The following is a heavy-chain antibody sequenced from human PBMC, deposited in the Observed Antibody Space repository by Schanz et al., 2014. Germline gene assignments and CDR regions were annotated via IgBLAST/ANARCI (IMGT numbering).Heavy chain of an antibody. CDR2: ISGSGNTI. J-gene: IGHJ4*02. D-gene: IGHD1-26*01. V-gene: IGHV3-48*02. CDR1: GFTMRNEW. CDR3: ARRYSGRYCFDY. Sequence: EVQLVESGGGLVKPGGSLRLSCAASGFTMRNEWMSWVRQAPGQGLEWLSYISGSGNTIYYADSVKGRFTISRDNAKNSLSLQMDRLRDEDTAVYYCARRYSGRYCFDYWGQGTLVAVSS.